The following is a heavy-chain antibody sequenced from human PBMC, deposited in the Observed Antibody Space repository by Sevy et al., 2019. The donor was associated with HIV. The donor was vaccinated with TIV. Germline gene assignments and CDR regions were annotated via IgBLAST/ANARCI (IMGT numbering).Heavy chain of an antibody. V-gene: IGHV4-39*01. CDR3: ARRDYYGYPDS. Sequence: SETLSLTCTVSGGSISSSNYYWGWIRQPPGKGLEWIGTIYYSGSAYYNSSLKSRVTIFIDTSNNQFSLRLSSVTAADTAVYYCARRDYYGYPDSWGQGTLVTVSS. D-gene: IGHD3-3*01. CDR1: GGSISSSNYY. J-gene: IGHJ4*02. CDR2: IYYSGSA.